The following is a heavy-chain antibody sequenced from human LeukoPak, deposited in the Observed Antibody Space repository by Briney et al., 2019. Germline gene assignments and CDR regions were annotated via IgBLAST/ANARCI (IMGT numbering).Heavy chain of an antibody. V-gene: IGHV3-23*01. Sequence: GGSLRLSCVASGFTFSSNGMSWVRQTPGTGLEWVSSISSSGDLTYYADSVKGRFTVSRDNSKNTLYLHMNSLRAEDTAIYYCAKIGVIANWYYDIWGRGTLVTVSS. CDR1: GFTFSSNG. CDR3: AKIGVIANWYYDI. CDR2: ISSSGDLT. J-gene: IGHJ2*01. D-gene: IGHD2-21*01.